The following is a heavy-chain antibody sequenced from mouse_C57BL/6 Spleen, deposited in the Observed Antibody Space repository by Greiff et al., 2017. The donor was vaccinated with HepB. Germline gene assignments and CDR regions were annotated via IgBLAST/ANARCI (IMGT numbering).Heavy chain of an antibody. Sequence: VQLKESGPGLVKPSQSLSLTCSVTGYSITSGYYWNWIRQFPGNKLEWMGYISYDGSNNYNPSLKNRISITRDTSKNQFFLKLNSVTTEDTATYYCARAGIYYDYEYYAMDYWGQGTSVTVSS. D-gene: IGHD2-4*01. V-gene: IGHV3-6*01. CDR2: ISYDGSN. J-gene: IGHJ4*01. CDR1: GYSITSGYY. CDR3: ARAGIYYDYEYYAMDY.